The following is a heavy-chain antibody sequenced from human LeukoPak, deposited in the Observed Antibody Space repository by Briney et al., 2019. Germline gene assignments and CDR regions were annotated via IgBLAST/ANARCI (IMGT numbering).Heavy chain of an antibody. Sequence: ASVKVSCKASGYTFTCYYMHWVRPAPGQGLEWMGWINPNSGGTNYAQKFQGRVTMTRDTSISTAYMELSRLRSDDAAVYYCASGYCSGGSCYPFDYWGQGTLVTVSS. CDR1: GYTFTCYY. J-gene: IGHJ4*02. D-gene: IGHD2-15*01. V-gene: IGHV1-2*02. CDR2: INPNSGGT. CDR3: ASGYCSGGSCYPFDY.